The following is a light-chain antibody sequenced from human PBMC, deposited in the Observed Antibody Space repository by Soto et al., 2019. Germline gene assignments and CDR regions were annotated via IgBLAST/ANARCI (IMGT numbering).Light chain of an antibody. CDR3: QQYNGYPRT. J-gene: IGKJ1*01. CDR1: QSISNW. Sequence: DIQMTQSPSTLSASVGDRVTITCRASQSISNWLAWYQQKPGKAPNLLIYKASNLESGVPSRFSGSGSGTEFTLTISSLQPDDFATYYCQQYNGYPRTFGQGTKVQIK. V-gene: IGKV1-5*03. CDR2: KAS.